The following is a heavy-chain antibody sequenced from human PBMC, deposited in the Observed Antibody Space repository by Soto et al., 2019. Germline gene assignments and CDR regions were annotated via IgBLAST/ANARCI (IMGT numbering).Heavy chain of an antibody. D-gene: IGHD2-15*01. J-gene: IGHJ3*02. CDR3: ARDGLSLAFDI. CDR1: GGSISSGGYY. Sequence: QVQLQESGPGLVKPSQTLSLTCTVSGGSISSGGYYWSWIRQHPGEGLEWIGSMYYSGSTHYNPSLKRRVTISVDTSKNQFSLRLSSVTAADTAVYYCARDGLSLAFDIWGQGTMVTVSS. CDR2: MYYSGST. V-gene: IGHV4-31*03.